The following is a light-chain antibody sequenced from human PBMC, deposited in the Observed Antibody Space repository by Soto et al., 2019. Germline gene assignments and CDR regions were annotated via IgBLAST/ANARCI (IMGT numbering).Light chain of an antibody. CDR2: GAS. CDR3: QQRSNWPT. CDR1: QSVRSS. Sequence: EIVLTQSPATLSLSPGDRATLSCRASQSVRSSLAWFQQKPGQAPRLLIYGASNRATGIPARFSGSGSGTDFTLTISSLEPEDFAIYYCQQRSNWPTFGQGTRLEIK. V-gene: IGKV3-11*01. J-gene: IGKJ5*01.